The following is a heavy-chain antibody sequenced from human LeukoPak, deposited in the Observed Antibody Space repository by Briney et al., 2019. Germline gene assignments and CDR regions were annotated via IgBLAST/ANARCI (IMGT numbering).Heavy chain of an antibody. CDR2: ISYDGSNK. CDR3: ARGGFLEWLLLFY. D-gene: IGHD3-3*01. CDR1: GFTFSSYA. V-gene: IGHV3-30*04. Sequence: GGSLRLSCAASGFTFSSYAMHWVRQAPGKGLEWVAVISYDGSNKYYADSVKGRFTISRDNSKNTLYLQMNSLRAEDTAVYYCARGGFLEWLLLFYWGQGTLVTVSS. J-gene: IGHJ4*02.